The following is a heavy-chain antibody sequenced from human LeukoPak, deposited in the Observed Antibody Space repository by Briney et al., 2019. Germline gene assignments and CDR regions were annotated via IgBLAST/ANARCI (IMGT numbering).Heavy chain of an antibody. J-gene: IGHJ6*02. Sequence: PSETLSLTRAVYGGSFSGYYWSWIRQPPGKGLEWIGEINHSGSTNHNPSLKSRVTISVDTSKNQFSLKLSSVTAADTAVYYCARGRNSGYDRAYYYYGMDVWGQGTTVTVSS. CDR1: GGSFSGYY. V-gene: IGHV4-34*01. CDR3: ARGRNSGYDRAYYYYGMDV. D-gene: IGHD5-12*01. CDR2: INHSGST.